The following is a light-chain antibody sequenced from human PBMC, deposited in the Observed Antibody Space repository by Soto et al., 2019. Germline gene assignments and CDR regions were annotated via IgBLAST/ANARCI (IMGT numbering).Light chain of an antibody. CDR3: QSYDSSLSGSYV. J-gene: IGLJ1*01. V-gene: IGLV1-40*01. Sequence: QSALTQPPSVSGAPGQRVTISCTGSSSNIGTGYDVHWYQQVPGTAPKLLIYAHNNRPSGVPDRFSGSKSGTSASLAISGLQAEDEADYYCQSYDSSLSGSYVFGTGTKLTVL. CDR1: SSNIGTGYD. CDR2: AHN.